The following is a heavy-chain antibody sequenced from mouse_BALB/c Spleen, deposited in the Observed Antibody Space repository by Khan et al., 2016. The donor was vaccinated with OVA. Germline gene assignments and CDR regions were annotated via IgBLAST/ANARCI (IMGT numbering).Heavy chain of an antibody. CDR1: GYIFTSYW. Sequence: QVQLQQSGAELVRPGASVKLSCKTSGYIFTSYWIHWVKQRSGQGLEWIARIYPGTGNTYYNENFKGKATLTADNSSSTAYMQLSSLKSEDSAVYCGGREEALYYFNYWGQGTTLTVSS. V-gene: IGHV1S132*01. CDR3: GREEALYYFNY. CDR2: IYPGTGNT. J-gene: IGHJ2*01. D-gene: IGHD3-2*02.